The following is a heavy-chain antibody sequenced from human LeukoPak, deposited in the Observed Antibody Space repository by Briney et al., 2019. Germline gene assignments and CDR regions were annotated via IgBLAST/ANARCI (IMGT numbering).Heavy chain of an antibody. CDR3: ARDRRSGTFEY. CDR1: GFTFSSYA. J-gene: IGHJ4*02. D-gene: IGHD5-24*01. CDR2: ISGSGGST. Sequence: GGSLRLSCAASGFTFSSYAMSWVRQAPGKGLEWVSAISGSGGSTYYADSVKGRFTISRDNSKNTLYLQMNSLRAEDTAVYYCARDRRSGTFEYWGQGTLVTVSS. V-gene: IGHV3-23*01.